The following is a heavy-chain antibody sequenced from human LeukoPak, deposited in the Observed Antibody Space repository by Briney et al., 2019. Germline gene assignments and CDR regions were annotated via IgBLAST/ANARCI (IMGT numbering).Heavy chain of an antibody. D-gene: IGHD3-22*01. CDR3: ARLLPAYYDNSGYYHDY. CDR2: VYYSGST. J-gene: IGHJ4*02. V-gene: IGHV4-59*08. Sequence: SETLSLTCTVSGGSINNYYWSWIRQPPGKGLEWIGYVYYSGSTNYNPSLKSRVTISVDTSKNQFSLKLSSVTAADTAVYYCARLLPAYYDNSGYYHDYWGQGTLVTVSS. CDR1: GGSINNYY.